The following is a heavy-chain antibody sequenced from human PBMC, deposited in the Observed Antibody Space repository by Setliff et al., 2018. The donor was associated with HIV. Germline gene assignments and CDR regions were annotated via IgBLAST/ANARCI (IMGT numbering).Heavy chain of an antibody. V-gene: IGHV4-4*08. Sequence: SETLSLTCTVSGDSIGYYYWTWIRQPPGKRLEWIGYTHTTGNTNYNPSLKGRVIMSVDTSNNQFSLSLMSVTAADTAVYYCARHSCRSGYYFDYWGQGTLVTVSS. CDR1: GDSIGYYY. J-gene: IGHJ4*02. CDR2: THTTGNT. CDR3: ARHSCRSGYYFDY. D-gene: IGHD3-22*01.